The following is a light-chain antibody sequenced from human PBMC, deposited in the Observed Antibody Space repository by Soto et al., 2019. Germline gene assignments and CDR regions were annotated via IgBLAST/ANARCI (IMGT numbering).Light chain of an antibody. J-gene: IGLJ2*01. CDR3: VSYAGSNKYVL. V-gene: IGLV2-8*01. Sequence: QSAPAQPPSASGSPGQSVTISCTGTSSDVGANNFVSWYQHHPGKAPKLLIYEVSKRPSGVPDRFSGSKSGNTASLTVSGLEAEDEAHYVCVSYAGSNKYVLFGGGTKLTVL. CDR2: EVS. CDR1: SSDVGANNF.